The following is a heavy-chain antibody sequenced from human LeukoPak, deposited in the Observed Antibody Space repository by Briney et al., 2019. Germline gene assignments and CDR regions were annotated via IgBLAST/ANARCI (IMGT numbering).Heavy chain of an antibody. D-gene: IGHD3-16*01. V-gene: IGHV4-39*07. Sequence: SETLSLTCTVSGGSISSSSYYWGWIRQPPGKGLEWIGSIYYSGSTYYNPSLKSRVTISVDTSKNQFSLKLSSVTAADTAVYYCARGEGSRGGFFDYWGQGTLVTVSS. CDR2: IYYSGST. CDR3: ARGEGSRGGFFDY. J-gene: IGHJ4*02. CDR1: GGSISSSSYY.